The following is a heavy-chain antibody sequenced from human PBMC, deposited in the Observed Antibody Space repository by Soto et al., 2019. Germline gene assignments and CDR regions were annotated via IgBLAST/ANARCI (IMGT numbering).Heavy chain of an antibody. D-gene: IGHD6-19*01. J-gene: IGHJ4*02. CDR3: ARSYSSAWFGAEFDY. CDR1: GYSFTNFW. Sequence: GESLKISCKVSGYSFTNFWIGWVRQMPGQGLEWMGIIFPGDSETRYSPSFEGQVTISVDKSIATAYLQWSSLKASDSAMYYCARSYSSAWFGAEFDYWGQGTLVTVSS. CDR2: IFPGDSET. V-gene: IGHV5-51*01.